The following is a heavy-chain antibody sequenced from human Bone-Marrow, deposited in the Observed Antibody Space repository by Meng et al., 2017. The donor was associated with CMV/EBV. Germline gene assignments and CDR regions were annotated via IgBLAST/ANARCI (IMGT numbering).Heavy chain of an antibody. CDR3: ARAPYYYDNSGYYGGYNWFDP. V-gene: IGHV4-30-4*08. CDR1: GGPISSGDYY. CDR2: IYYSGST. J-gene: IGHJ5*02. Sequence: SCTVSGGPISSGDYYWSWIRQPPGKGLEWIGYIYYSGSTYYSPSLKSRVTMSVDTSKNQFSLKLSSMTAADTAVYYCARAPYYYDNSGYYGGYNWFDPWGQGILVTVSS. D-gene: IGHD3-22*01.